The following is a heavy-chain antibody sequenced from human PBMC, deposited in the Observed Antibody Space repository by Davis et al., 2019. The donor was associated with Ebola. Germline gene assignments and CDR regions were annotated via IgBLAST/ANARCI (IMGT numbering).Heavy chain of an antibody. D-gene: IGHD6-19*01. CDR3: ARSGIAVAGPDY. CDR2: IWYDGSNK. J-gene: IGHJ4*02. V-gene: IGHV3-33*08. Sequence: GESLKISCAASGFTFSSYSMNWVRQAPGKGLEWVAVIWYDGSNKYYADSVKGRFTISRDNSKNTLYLQMNSLRAEDTAVYYCARSGIAVAGPDYWGQGTLVTVSS. CDR1: GFTFSSYS.